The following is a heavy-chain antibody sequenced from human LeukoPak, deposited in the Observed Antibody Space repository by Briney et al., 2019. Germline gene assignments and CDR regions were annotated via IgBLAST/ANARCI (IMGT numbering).Heavy chain of an antibody. Sequence: PSQTLSLTCTVSGGSISSGDYYWSWIRQPPGKGLEWIGYIYYSGSTYYSPSLKSRVTISVDTSKNQFSLKLSSVTAAGTAVYYCARVKNYGSGSYFQFDYWGQGTLVTVSS. D-gene: IGHD3-10*01. J-gene: IGHJ4*02. CDR2: IYYSGST. CDR3: ARVKNYGSGSYFQFDY. V-gene: IGHV4-30-4*01. CDR1: GGSISSGDYY.